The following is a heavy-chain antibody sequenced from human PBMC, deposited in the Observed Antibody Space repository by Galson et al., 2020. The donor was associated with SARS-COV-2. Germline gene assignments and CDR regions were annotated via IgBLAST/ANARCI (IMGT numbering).Heavy chain of an antibody. Sequence: SGPTLVNPTPSLTPTCTFSGFSLPTTPVCVRWIRQPPAKALDWLARTDSDDDKYYSTSLKTRLTISKDNSKNQVVLKMNNMDPVDTATYYCARVTQLDGGGGVANGFDPWGQGTLVTVSS. CDR3: ARVTQLDGGGGVANGFDP. D-gene: IGHD3-16*01. CDR1: GFSLPTTPVC. CDR2: TDSDDDK. V-gene: IGHV2-70*11. J-gene: IGHJ5*02.